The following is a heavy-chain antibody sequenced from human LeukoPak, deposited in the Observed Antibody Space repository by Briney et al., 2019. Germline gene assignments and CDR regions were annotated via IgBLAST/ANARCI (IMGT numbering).Heavy chain of an antibody. Sequence: SETLSLTCTVSGGSVSSGSYYWSWIRQPPGKGLEWIGYIYYSGSTNYNPSLKSRVTISVDTSKNQFSLKLSSVTAADTAVYYCARGLGYSYPVHLAGWGQGALVTVSS. CDR3: ARGLGYSYPVHLAG. CDR2: IYYSGST. D-gene: IGHD5-18*01. J-gene: IGHJ4*02. CDR1: GGSVSSGSYY. V-gene: IGHV4-61*01.